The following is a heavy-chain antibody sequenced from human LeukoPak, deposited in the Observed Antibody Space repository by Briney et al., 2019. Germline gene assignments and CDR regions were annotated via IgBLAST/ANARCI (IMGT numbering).Heavy chain of an antibody. CDR2: INGDGSSP. CDR1: GFTFSSYW. CDR3: ARATSGSFPY. D-gene: IGHD2-15*01. Sequence: GGSLRLSCTASGFTFSSYWMQWVRHVPEKGLVWVSRINGDGSSPSYADSVKGRFTISRDNSKNTLYLQMNNLSAEDTAVYYCARATSGSFPYWGQGTLVTVSS. V-gene: IGHV3-74*01. J-gene: IGHJ4*02.